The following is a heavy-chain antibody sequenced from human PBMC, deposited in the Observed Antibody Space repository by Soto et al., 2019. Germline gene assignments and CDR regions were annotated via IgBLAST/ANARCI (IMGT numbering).Heavy chain of an antibody. CDR2: IKQDGSEK. J-gene: IGHJ4*02. D-gene: IGHD2-2*01. CDR1: GFTFSSYW. CDR3: ARDSGVVVPAAIVPDYYFDY. Sequence: QAGGSLRLSCAVSGFTFSSYWMSWVRQAPGRGLEWVANIKQDGSEKYYVDPVKGRFTVSRDNAKNSLYLQMNSLRAEDTAVYCCARDSGVVVPAAIVPDYYFDYWGQGTLVTVSS. V-gene: IGHV3-7*03.